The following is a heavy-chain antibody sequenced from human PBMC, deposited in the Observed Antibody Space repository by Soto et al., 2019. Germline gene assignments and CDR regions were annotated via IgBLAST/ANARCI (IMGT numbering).Heavy chain of an antibody. CDR1: GYTLTELS. D-gene: IGHD4-17*01. J-gene: IGHJ6*02. Sequence: ASVKVSCKVSGYTLTELSMHWVRQAPGKGLEWMGGFDPEDGETIYAQKFQGRVTMTEDTSTDTAYMELSSLRSEDTAVYYCATTTVTTIWRQGDYYYYGMDVWGQGTTVTVSS. CDR2: FDPEDGET. CDR3: ATTTVTTIWRQGDYYYYGMDV. V-gene: IGHV1-24*01.